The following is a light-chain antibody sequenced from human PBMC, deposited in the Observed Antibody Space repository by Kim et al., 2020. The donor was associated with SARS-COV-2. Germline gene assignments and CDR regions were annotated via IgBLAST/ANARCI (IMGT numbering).Light chain of an antibody. Sequence: SPGERATSACRASQSVSSNSAWYQQKPGQAPRLLIYGASTRATGIPARFSGSGSGTEFTLTISSLQSEDFVVYYCQQYNNWPPITFGQGTRLEIK. CDR3: QQYNNWPPIT. CDR1: QSVSSN. J-gene: IGKJ5*01. CDR2: GAS. V-gene: IGKV3D-15*01.